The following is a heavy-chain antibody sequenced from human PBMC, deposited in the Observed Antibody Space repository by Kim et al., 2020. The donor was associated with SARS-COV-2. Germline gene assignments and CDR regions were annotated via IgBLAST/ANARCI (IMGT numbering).Heavy chain of an antibody. Sequence: YADSVTGRFTTSRDNAKNSLYLQMNSLGAENTAVYYCASYSSGWYYFDYWGQGTLVTGSS. V-gene: IGHV3-11*06. CDR3: ASYSSGWYYFDY. D-gene: IGHD6-19*01. J-gene: IGHJ4*02.